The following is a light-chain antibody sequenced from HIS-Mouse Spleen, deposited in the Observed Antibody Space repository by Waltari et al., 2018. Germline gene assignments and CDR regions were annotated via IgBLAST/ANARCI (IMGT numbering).Light chain of an antibody. V-gene: IGLV3-21*02. CDR1: NIRRKS. Sequence: SYVLTQPPSVSVAPGQTARITRGGHNIRRKSVHWYQQKPGQAHVLVVYDDSDRASGIPERFSGSNSGNTAALTISRVEGGDEADYYCQVWDSSSDHRVFGGGTKLTVL. CDR3: QVWDSSSDHRV. J-gene: IGLJ3*02. CDR2: DDS.